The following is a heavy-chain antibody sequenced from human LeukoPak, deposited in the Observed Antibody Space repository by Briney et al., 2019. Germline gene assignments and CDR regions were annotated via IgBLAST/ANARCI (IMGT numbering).Heavy chain of an antibody. Sequence: ASVKVSCKASGYTFTGYYMHWVRQAPGQGLEWMGWINPNSGGTNYAQKFQGRVTMTRDTSISTAYMELSRLRSDDTAVYYCARDEYSSSNSGAYWGQGTLVTVSS. CDR3: ARDEYSSSNSGAY. V-gene: IGHV1-2*02. CDR1: GYTFTGYY. CDR2: INPNSGGT. D-gene: IGHD6-6*01. J-gene: IGHJ4*02.